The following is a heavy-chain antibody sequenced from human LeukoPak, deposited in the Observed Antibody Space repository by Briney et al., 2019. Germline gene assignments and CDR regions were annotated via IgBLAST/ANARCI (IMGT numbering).Heavy chain of an antibody. CDR3: ARDGIAVAGYYYYYYMDV. CDR1: GFTFSSYE. V-gene: IGHV3-48*03. J-gene: IGHJ6*03. CDR2: ISSSGSTI. D-gene: IGHD6-19*01. Sequence: PGGSLRLSCAASGFTFSSYEMNWVRQAPGKGLEWVSYISSSGSTIYYADSVKGRFTISRDNAKNSLYLQMNSLRAEDTAVYYCARDGIAVAGYYYYYYMDVWGKGTTVTVSS.